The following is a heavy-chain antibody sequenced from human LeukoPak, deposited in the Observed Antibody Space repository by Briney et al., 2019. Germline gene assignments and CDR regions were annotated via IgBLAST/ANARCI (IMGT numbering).Heavy chain of an antibody. CDR2: IWYDGSNK. D-gene: IGHD2-2*01. J-gene: IGHJ6*02. Sequence: GGSLRLSCAASGFPFSSYSMTWVRQAPGKGLEWVAVIWYDGSNKYYADSVKGRFTISRDNSKNTLYLQMNSLRAEDTAVYYCAREDSIVVVPAALYYYYGMDVWGQGTTVTVSS. CDR3: AREDSIVVVPAALYYYYGMDV. V-gene: IGHV3-33*08. CDR1: GFPFSSYS.